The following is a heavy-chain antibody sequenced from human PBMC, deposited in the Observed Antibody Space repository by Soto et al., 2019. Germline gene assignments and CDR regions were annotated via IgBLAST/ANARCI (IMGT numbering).Heavy chain of an antibody. V-gene: IGHV1-46*01. CDR2: INPSGGST. CDR3: ARDLRVAPRGSVYYYYGMDV. J-gene: IGHJ6*02. D-gene: IGHD2-15*01. Sequence: ASVKVSCKASGYTFTSYYMHWVRQAPGQGLEWMGIINPSGGSTSYAQKFQGRVTMTRDTSTSTVYMELSSLRSEDTAVYYCARDLRVAPRGSVYYYYGMDVWGQGTTVTVSS. CDR1: GYTFTSYY.